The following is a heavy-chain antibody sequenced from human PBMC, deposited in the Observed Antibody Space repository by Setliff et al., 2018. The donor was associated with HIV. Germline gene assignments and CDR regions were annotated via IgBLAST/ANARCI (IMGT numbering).Heavy chain of an antibody. J-gene: IGHJ2*01. CDR1: GFTFSDYY. CDR3: TRDSGTESGSPWWYFAL. D-gene: IGHD1-26*01. V-gene: IGHV3-11*04. Sequence: GGSLRLSCAASGFTFSDYYMSWIRQAPGKGLEWVSYISSSDNTKYYADSVKGRFTISRDNAKNSLDLQMNNLRVEDTAVYYCTRDSGTESGSPWWYFALWGRGTLVTVSS. CDR2: ISSSDNTK.